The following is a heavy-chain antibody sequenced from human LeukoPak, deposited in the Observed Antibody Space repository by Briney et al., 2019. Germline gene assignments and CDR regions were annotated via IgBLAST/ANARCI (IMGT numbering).Heavy chain of an antibody. D-gene: IGHD6-19*01. V-gene: IGHV7-4-1*02. CDR3: ARPPPLAVAGNGSIDY. CDR2: INTNTGNP. Sequence: GAVRVSCKASGYTFTSYAMNWVRQAPGRGLEWMGWINTNTGNPTYAQGFTGRFVFSLDTSVSTPYLYISSLKDEDTAVHYFARPPPLAVAGNGSIDYWGQGTLVTVSS. J-gene: IGHJ4*02. CDR1: GYTFTSYA.